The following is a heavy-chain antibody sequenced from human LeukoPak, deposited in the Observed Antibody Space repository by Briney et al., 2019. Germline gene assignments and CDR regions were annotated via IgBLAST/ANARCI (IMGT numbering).Heavy chain of an antibody. V-gene: IGHV4-39*07. CDR2: IYYSGST. D-gene: IGHD6-6*01. J-gene: IGHJ6*03. CDR1: GDSISSSSYY. CDR3: AKQLGQGVYYYYYYMDV. Sequence: PSETLSLTCTVSGDSISSSSYYWGWIRQPPGKGLEWIGSIYYSGSTYYNPSLKSRVTISVDTSKNQFSLKLSSVTAADTAVYYCAKQLGQGVYYYYYYMDVWGKGTTVTVSS.